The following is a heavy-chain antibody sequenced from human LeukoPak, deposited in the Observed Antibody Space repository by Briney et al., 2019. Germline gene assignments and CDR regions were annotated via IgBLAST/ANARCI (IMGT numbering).Heavy chain of an antibody. CDR2: INPNSGGT. Sequence: GASVKVSCKASGYTFTGYYMHWVRQAPGQGLEWMGWINPNSGGTNYAQKFQGRVTMTRDTSISTAYMELSRLRSDDTAVYYCARDSVYDFWSGYSNWGQGTLVTVSS. CDR3: ARDSVYDFWSGYSN. D-gene: IGHD3-3*01. CDR1: GYTFTGYY. J-gene: IGHJ4*02. V-gene: IGHV1-2*02.